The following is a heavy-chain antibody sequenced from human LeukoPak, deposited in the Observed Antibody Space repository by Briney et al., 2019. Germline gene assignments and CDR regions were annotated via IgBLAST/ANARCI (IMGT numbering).Heavy chain of an antibody. V-gene: IGHV4-30-2*01. CDR3: ARDYSQHYYDSSGSDY. Sequence: SQTLSLTCSVSGGSISSGSYYWSWIRQPPGKGLEWIGYIYHSGSAYYNPSLKSRVTLSVDRSKNQFSLRLSSVTAADTAVYYCARDYSQHYYDSSGSDYWGQGTLVTVSS. CDR1: GGSISSGSYY. D-gene: IGHD3-22*01. J-gene: IGHJ4*02. CDR2: IYHSGSA.